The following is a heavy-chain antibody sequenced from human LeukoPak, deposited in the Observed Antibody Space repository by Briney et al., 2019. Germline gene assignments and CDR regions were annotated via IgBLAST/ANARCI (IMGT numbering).Heavy chain of an antibody. Sequence: PGGSLRLSCAASGFTFSSYSMTWVRQAPGKGLEWVSYISLSSTTIYYADSVRGRFTISRDDAKNSLYLQMNSLRGEDTAVYYCARVSGWPWDHWGQGTLVTVSS. CDR1: GFTFSSYS. J-gene: IGHJ4*02. CDR2: ISLSSTTI. CDR3: ARVSGWPWDH. V-gene: IGHV3-48*01. D-gene: IGHD2-15*01.